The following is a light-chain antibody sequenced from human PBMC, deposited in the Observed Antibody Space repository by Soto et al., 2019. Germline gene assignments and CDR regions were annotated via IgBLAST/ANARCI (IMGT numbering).Light chain of an antibody. CDR3: QQYYGTPQT. CDR1: QSVSSY. Sequence: EIVLTQSPATLSLSPGERATLSCRASQSVSSYLAWYQQKPGQAPRLLIYDASNRATGIPARFSGSGSGTDFTLTISSLEPEDVAVYYCQQYYGTPQTFGQGTKVEIK. J-gene: IGKJ1*01. V-gene: IGKV3-11*01. CDR2: DAS.